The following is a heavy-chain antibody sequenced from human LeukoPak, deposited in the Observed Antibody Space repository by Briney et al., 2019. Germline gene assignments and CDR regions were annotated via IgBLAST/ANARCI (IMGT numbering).Heavy chain of an antibody. CDR1: GFTFSGYE. CDR3: ARSHDFWSDYPFDY. V-gene: IGHV3-48*03. J-gene: IGHJ4*02. CDR2: ISTSGSTI. Sequence: GSLRLSCAASGFTFSGYEMNWVRQGPGKGLEWVSYISTSGSTIYYADSVKGRFTISRDNAKNSLYLRMNSLRAEDTAVYYCARSHDFWSDYPFDYWGQGTLVTVSP. D-gene: IGHD3-3*01.